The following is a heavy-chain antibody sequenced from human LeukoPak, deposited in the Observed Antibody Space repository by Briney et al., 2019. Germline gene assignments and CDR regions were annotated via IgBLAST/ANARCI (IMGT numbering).Heavy chain of an antibody. V-gene: IGHV4-30-2*01. Sequence: PSETLSLTCAVSGGSISSGGYSWSWIRQPPGKGLEWIGYIYHSGSTYYNPSLKSRVTISVDGSKNQFSLKLSSVTAADTAVYYCARALLNYYDSSGYLTGHFDYWGQGTLVTVSS. CDR3: ARALLNYYDSSGYLTGHFDY. CDR2: IYHSGST. J-gene: IGHJ4*02. CDR1: GGSISSGGYS. D-gene: IGHD3-22*01.